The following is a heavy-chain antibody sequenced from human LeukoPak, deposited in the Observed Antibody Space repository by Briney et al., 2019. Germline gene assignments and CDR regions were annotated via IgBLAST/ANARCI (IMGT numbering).Heavy chain of an antibody. Sequence: GGSLRLSCAASGFTFSSYWMSWVRQAPGKGLEWVANVKQDGGETFYVDSVKGRFTISRDNAKNSLYLQMNSLRAEDTAVYYCTREDHSNYNYWGQGTLVTVSS. D-gene: IGHD4-11*01. V-gene: IGHV3-7*01. J-gene: IGHJ4*02. CDR2: VKQDGGET. CDR1: GFTFSSYW. CDR3: TREDHSNYNY.